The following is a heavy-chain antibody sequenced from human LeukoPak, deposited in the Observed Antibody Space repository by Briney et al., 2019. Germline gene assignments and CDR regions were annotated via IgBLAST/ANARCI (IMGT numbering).Heavy chain of an antibody. CDR1: GYTFTSYY. J-gene: IGHJ4*02. CDR2: IIPIFVTA. D-gene: IGHD3-10*01. CDR3: ARGDPGGFGELIDY. Sequence: GASVKVSCKASGYTFTSYYMHWVRQAPGQGLEWMGGIIPIFVTANYAQKFQGRVTITADESTSTAYMELTSLISEDTAMYYCARGDPGGFGELIDYWGQGTLVTVSS. V-gene: IGHV1-69*13.